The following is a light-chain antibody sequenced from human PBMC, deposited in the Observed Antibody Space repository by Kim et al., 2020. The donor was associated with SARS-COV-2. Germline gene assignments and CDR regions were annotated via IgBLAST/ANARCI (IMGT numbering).Light chain of an antibody. J-gene: IGKJ5*01. CDR2: DAS. V-gene: IGKV3-11*01. CDR1: QSVSSY. CDR3: QQRSNWLIT. Sequence: LSPGESAALSCRASQSVSSYLAWYQQKPGQAPRLLIYDASNRATGIPARFSGSGSGTDFTLTISSLEPEDFAVYYCQQRSNWLITFGQGTRLEIK.